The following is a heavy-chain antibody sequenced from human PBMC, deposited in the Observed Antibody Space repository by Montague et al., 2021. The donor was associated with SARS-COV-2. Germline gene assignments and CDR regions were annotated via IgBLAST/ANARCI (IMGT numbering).Heavy chain of an antibody. J-gene: IGHJ4*02. CDR3: ARIPVGSKYYFDF. Sequence: CAISGDSASSNIATWNWIRQSPSRGLEWLGRTYYRSKWYNDYAESVKSRITIDPDISKHQFSLHLNSVTPEDTAVYYCARIPVGSKYYFDFWGQGTLVTVSS. V-gene: IGHV6-1*01. CDR2: TYYRSKWYN. CDR1: GDSASSNIAT. D-gene: IGHD2-2*01.